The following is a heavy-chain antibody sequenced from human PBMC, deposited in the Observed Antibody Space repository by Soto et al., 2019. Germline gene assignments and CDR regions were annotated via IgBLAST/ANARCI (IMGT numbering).Heavy chain of an antibody. D-gene: IGHD6-19*01. CDR3: ARGLVGQWLAPDYYYYYGMDV. CDR2: INHSGST. J-gene: IGHJ6*02. V-gene: IGHV4-34*01. CDR1: GGSFSGYY. Sequence: SETLSLTCAVYGGSFSGYYWSWIRQPPGKGLEWIGEINHSGSTNYNPSLKSRVTISVDTSKNQFSLKLSSVTAADTAVYYCARGLVGQWLAPDYYYYYGMDVWGQGTTVTSP.